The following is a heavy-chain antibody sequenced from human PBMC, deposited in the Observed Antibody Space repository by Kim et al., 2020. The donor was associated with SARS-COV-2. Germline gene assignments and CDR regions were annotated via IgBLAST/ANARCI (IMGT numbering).Heavy chain of an antibody. D-gene: IGHD3-10*01. Sequence: SETLSLTCTVSGGSISSSSYYWGWIRQPPGKGLEWIGSIYYSGSTYYNPSLKSRVTISVDTSKNQFSLKLSSVTAADTAVYYCARHSVWFGESNNAFDIWGQGTMVTVSS. V-gene: IGHV4-39*01. CDR2: IYYSGST. J-gene: IGHJ3*02. CDR1: GGSISSSSYY. CDR3: ARHSVWFGESNNAFDI.